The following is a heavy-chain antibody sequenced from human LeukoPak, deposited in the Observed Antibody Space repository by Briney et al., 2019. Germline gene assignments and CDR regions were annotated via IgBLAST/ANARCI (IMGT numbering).Heavy chain of an antibody. V-gene: IGHV4-4*02. CDR2: IYHSGST. CDR1: GGSISSSNW. J-gene: IGHJ3*02. CDR3: ARGITYYDILTGYYLPRSSLTDAFDI. Sequence: SGTLSLTCAVSGGSISSSNWWSWVRQPPGKGLEWIGEIYHSGSTNYNPSLKSRVTISVDKSKNQFSLKLSSVTAADTAVYYCARGITYYDILTGYYLPRSSLTDAFDIWGQGTMVTVSS. D-gene: IGHD3-9*01.